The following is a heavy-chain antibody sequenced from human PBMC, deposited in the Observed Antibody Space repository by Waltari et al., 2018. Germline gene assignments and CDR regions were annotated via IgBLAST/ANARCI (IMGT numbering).Heavy chain of an antibody. V-gene: IGHV3-23*03. CDR2: IYSGGST. D-gene: IGHD3-10*01. J-gene: IGHJ4*02. CDR1: GFPFSSYA. Sequence: EVQLLESGGGLVQPGGSLRLSCAASGFPFSSYAMSWVRQAPGKGLEWVSVIYSGGSTYNADSVKGRFTISRDNSKNTLYLQMNSLRAEDTAVYYCAKRSSGDYWGQGTLVTVSS. CDR3: AKRSSGDY.